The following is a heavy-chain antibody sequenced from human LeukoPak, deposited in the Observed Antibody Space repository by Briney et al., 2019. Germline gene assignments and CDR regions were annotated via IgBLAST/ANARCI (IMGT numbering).Heavy chain of an antibody. D-gene: IGHD4-17*01. CDR2: INPNSGGT. CDR1: GYTFTGYY. CDR3: ARRLDYGDYIIVDY. J-gene: IGHJ4*02. Sequence: ASVKVSCKASGYTFTGYYMHWLRQAPGQGLEWMGWINPNSGGTNYAQKFQGRVTMTRDMSISTAYMELSRLRSDDTAVYYCARRLDYGDYIIVDYWGQGTLVTVSS. V-gene: IGHV1-2*02.